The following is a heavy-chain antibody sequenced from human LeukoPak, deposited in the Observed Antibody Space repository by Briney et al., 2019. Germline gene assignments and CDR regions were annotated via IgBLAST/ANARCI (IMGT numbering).Heavy chain of an antibody. V-gene: IGHV1-69*06. CDR1: GYTFTSYA. CDR2: IIPIFGTA. Sequence: AASVKVSCKASGYTFTSYAMNWVRQAPGQGFEWMGGIIPIFGTANYAQKFQGRVTITADKSTSTAYMELSSLRSEDTAVYYCAGDYYDSSGYGLGYFDYWGQGTLVTVSS. CDR3: AGDYYDSSGYGLGYFDY. J-gene: IGHJ4*02. D-gene: IGHD3-22*01.